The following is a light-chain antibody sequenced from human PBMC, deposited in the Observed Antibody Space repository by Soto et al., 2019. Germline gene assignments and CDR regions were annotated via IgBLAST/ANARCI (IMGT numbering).Light chain of an antibody. CDR1: SSDVGSYNR. V-gene: IGLV2-18*02. CDR3: SSFTSTSSVV. Sequence: QSALTQPPSVSGSPGQSVTISCTGTSSDVGSYNRVSWYQQPPGTAPKLIIYQVSNRPSGVPDRFSGSKAGNTASLTISGLKAEDEDDYYCSSFTSTSSVVFGGGTQLTVL. J-gene: IGLJ2*01. CDR2: QVS.